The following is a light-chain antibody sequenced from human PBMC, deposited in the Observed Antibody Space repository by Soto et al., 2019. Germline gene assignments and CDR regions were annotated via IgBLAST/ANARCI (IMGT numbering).Light chain of an antibody. V-gene: IGKV3-20*01. Sequence: EIIMTQSPDILSVSPGDRATLSCRASQSVSSRLAWYQQKPGQAPRLLIFDASRRATGIPDRFSGSGSGTDFTLTISRLEPEDFAVYYCQQYGASPWTFGQGAKVDIK. CDR2: DAS. J-gene: IGKJ1*01. CDR3: QQYGASPWT. CDR1: QSVSSR.